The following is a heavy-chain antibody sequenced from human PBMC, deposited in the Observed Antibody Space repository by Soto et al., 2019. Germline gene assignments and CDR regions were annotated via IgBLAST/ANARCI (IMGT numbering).Heavy chain of an antibody. CDR3: ARDPGYCSGGSCYPSLAPDY. CDR2: INAGNGNK. Sequence: GAPVKVSRTASWYTFTSYAIHLVLQAPRQRLEWMGWINAGNGNKKYSQKFQGRVTITRDTSASTAYMELSSLRSEDTAVYYCARDPGYCSGGSCYPSLAPDYWGQGTLVTVSS. J-gene: IGHJ4*02. D-gene: IGHD2-15*01. V-gene: IGHV1-3*01. CDR1: WYTFTSYA.